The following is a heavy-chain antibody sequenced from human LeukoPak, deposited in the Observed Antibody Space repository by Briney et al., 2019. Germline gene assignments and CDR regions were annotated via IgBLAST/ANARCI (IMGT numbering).Heavy chain of an antibody. D-gene: IGHD1-14*01. J-gene: IGHJ4*02. CDR3: ARHSFGIGLDY. CDR1: GGSISGYY. V-gene: IGHV4-59*08. Sequence: KSSETLSLTCTVSGGSISGYYWSWIRQPPGKGLEWIGNIHYSGSTNYNSSLKSRVTISVDTSKNQFSLKLSSVAAADTAVYYCARHSFGIGLDYWGQGTLVTVSS. CDR2: IHYSGST.